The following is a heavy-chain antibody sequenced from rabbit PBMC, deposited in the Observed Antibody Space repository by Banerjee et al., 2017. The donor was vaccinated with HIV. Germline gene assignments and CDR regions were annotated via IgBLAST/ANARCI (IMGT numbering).Heavy chain of an antibody. Sequence: QSLEESGGDLVKPGASLTLTCTASGFIFSDNYYMCWVRQAPGKGLEWIACIYAGASGNTCYASWAKGRFTISKTSSTTVTLQMTSLTAADTATYFCARATTMTMVISYFNLWGPGTLVTVS. CDR3: ARATTMTMVISYFNL. D-gene: IGHD2-1*01. CDR1: GFIFSDNYY. J-gene: IGHJ4*01. CDR2: IYAGASGNT. V-gene: IGHV1S40*01.